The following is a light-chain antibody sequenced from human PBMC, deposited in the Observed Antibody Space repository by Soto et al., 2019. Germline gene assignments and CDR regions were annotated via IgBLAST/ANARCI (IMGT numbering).Light chain of an antibody. CDR1: SGSVSATYY. V-gene: IGLV8-61*01. CDR2: STN. Sequence: QTVVTQEPSFSVSPGGTVTLTCGLSSGSVSATYYPSWYQQTPGQAPRTLIYSTNTRSSGVPDRFSGSILGNKAALTITGAQADDESDYYCVLYMGSGIPVFGGGTKLTFL. J-gene: IGLJ2*01. CDR3: VLYMGSGIPV.